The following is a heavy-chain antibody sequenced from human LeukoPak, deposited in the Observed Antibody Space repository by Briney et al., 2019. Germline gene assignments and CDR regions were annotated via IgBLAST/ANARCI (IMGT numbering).Heavy chain of an antibody. CDR2: INSDGSTT. CDR3: ARGRSSDRGVDY. CDR1: GFTFSSYW. V-gene: IGHV3-74*01. Sequence: QPGGSLRLSCAASGFTFSSYWMHWVRQAPGRGLVWVSRINSDGSTTSYADSVKGRFTISRDNAKNTLYLQMNSLRAEDTAVYYCARGRSSDRGVDYWGQGTLVTVSS. J-gene: IGHJ4*02. D-gene: IGHD3-10*01.